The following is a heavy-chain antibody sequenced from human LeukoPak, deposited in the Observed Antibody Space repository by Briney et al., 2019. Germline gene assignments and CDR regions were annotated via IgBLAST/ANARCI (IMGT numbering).Heavy chain of an antibody. V-gene: IGHV5-51*01. Sequence: GESLKISCKGSGYSFADQWIASVRKMPGKGLEYMRIIFPGDSDTRYSPSFQGQVTMSADKSMSTAFLQWSSLKASDTAIYYCARPLTTGYDGMDVWGLGTTVTFSS. CDR2: IFPGDSDT. CDR1: GYSFADQW. J-gene: IGHJ6*02. D-gene: IGHD1-14*01. CDR3: ARPLTTGYDGMDV.